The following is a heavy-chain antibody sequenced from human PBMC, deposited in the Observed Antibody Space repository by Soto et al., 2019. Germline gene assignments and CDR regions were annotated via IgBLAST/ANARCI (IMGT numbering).Heavy chain of an antibody. Sequence: PGGSLRLSCAASGFTFSDYYMSWIRQAPGKGLEWVSYISSSGSTIYYADSVKGRFTISRDNAKNSLYLQMNSLRAEDTAVYYCARDQPSYYDILTGYYKKGYYFDYWGQGTLVTVSS. D-gene: IGHD3-9*01. J-gene: IGHJ4*02. V-gene: IGHV3-11*01. CDR3: ARDQPSYYDILTGYYKKGYYFDY. CDR1: GFTFSDYY. CDR2: ISSSGSTI.